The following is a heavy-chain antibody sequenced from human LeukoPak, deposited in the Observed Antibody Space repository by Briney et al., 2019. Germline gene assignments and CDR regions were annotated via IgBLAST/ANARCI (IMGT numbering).Heavy chain of an antibody. Sequence: GGSLRLSCAASGFTFDDYAMRWVRQAPGKGLEWVSGISWNSGSIGYADSVKGRFTISRDNAKNSLYLQMNSLRAEDTALYYCAKDKYSSSWDYFDDWGQGTLVTVSS. J-gene: IGHJ4*02. CDR3: AKDKYSSSWDYFDD. V-gene: IGHV3-9*01. D-gene: IGHD6-13*01. CDR2: ISWNSGSI. CDR1: GFTFDDYA.